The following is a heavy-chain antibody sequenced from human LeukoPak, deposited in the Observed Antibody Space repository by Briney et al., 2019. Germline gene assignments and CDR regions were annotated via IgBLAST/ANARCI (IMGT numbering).Heavy chain of an antibody. CDR1: GGTFSSYA. D-gene: IGHD3-22*01. J-gene: IGHJ4*02. Sequence: ASVKVSCKASGGTFSSYAIGWVRQAPGQGLEWMGGIIPIFGTANYAQKFQGRVTITTDESTSTAYMELSSLRSEDTAVYYCARTVNYYDSSGPVFDYWGQGTLVTVSS. V-gene: IGHV1-69*05. CDR3: ARTVNYYDSSGPVFDY. CDR2: IIPIFGTA.